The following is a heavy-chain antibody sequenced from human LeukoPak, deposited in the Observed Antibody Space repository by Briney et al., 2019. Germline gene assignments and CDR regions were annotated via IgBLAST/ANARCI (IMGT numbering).Heavy chain of an antibody. Sequence: GGSLRLSCAASGFTFSSYEMNWVRQAPGKGLVWVSRINSDGSSTSYADSVKGRFTISRDNAKNTLYLQMNSLRAEDTAVYYCARPRTTVTTTLGYDYWGQGTLVTVSS. D-gene: IGHD4-17*01. V-gene: IGHV3-74*01. CDR1: GFTFSSYE. CDR3: ARPRTTVTTTLGYDY. CDR2: INSDGSST. J-gene: IGHJ4*02.